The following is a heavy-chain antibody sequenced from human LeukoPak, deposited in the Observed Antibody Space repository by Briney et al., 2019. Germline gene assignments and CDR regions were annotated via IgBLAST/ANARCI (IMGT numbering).Heavy chain of an antibody. J-gene: IGHJ4*02. CDR1: GFSFSDAW. Sequence: GGSHRLSCAASGFSFSDAWMSWVRQIPGKGLEWVSAISGSGGSTYYADSVKGRFTISRDNSKNTLYLQMNSLRAEDTAVYYCALSSSWYGGFFDYWGQGTLVTVSS. CDR2: ISGSGGST. V-gene: IGHV3-23*01. CDR3: ALSSSWYGGFFDY. D-gene: IGHD6-13*01.